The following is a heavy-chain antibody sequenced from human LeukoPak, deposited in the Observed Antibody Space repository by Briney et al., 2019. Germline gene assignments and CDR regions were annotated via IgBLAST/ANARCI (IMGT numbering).Heavy chain of an antibody. Sequence: ASVKVSRKASGYTFTGYYMHWVRQAPGQGLEWMGWINPNSGGTNYAQKFQGRVTMTRDTSISTAYMELSRLRSDDTAVYYCARETRAACSSTSCPSYYGMDVWGQGTTVTVSS. CDR2: INPNSGGT. CDR1: GYTFTGYY. CDR3: ARETRAACSSTSCPSYYGMDV. D-gene: IGHD2-2*01. V-gene: IGHV1-2*02. J-gene: IGHJ6*02.